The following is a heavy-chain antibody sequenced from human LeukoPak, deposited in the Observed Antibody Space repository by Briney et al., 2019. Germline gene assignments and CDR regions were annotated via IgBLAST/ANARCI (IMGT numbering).Heavy chain of an antibody. D-gene: IGHD2-2*01. J-gene: IGHJ4*02. CDR3: ATDCSSSSCLQTDY. CDR2: ISSSSSNK. V-gene: IGHV3-48*03. CDR1: GFTFSTYE. Sequence: PGGSLRLSCAASGFTFSTYEMIWVRQAPGKGLEWVSYISSSSSNKYYADSVEGRFTISRDNAKNPLYLQMNSLRAEDTAVYYCATDCSSSSCLQTDYWGQGTLVTVSS.